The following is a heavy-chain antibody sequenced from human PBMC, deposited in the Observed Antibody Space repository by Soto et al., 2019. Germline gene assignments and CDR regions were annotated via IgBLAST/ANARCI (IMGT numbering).Heavy chain of an antibody. CDR1: GFTFRSYG. D-gene: IGHD1-26*01. V-gene: IGHV3-30*18. CDR3: AKSKSGVGPYQLQSFFAY. CDR2: VSYDGANE. Sequence: QGQLVESGGGVVQPGRSLRLSCAASGFTFRSYGMHWVRQPPGKGLEWVAVVSYDGANEAYADSVKGRFNVSRDNSKNTVLLQMNNLRAEDTAVYYCAKSKSGVGPYQLQSFFAYWGQGALVAVSS. J-gene: IGHJ4*02.